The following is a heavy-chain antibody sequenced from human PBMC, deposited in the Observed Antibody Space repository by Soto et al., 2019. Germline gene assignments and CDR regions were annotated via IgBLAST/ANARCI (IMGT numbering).Heavy chain of an antibody. CDR3: ARDLWGYCGTDCYPLDV. J-gene: IGHJ6*02. Sequence: SETLSLTCTVSGGSISSYYWSWIRQPPGKGLEWIGYIYDSGSTNYNPSLKGRVTISVDTSKNQFSLKLNSVTAADTAVYYCARDLWGYCGTDCYPLDVWGQGTTVTVS. D-gene: IGHD2-21*02. CDR2: IYDSGST. CDR1: GGSISSYY. V-gene: IGHV4-59*01.